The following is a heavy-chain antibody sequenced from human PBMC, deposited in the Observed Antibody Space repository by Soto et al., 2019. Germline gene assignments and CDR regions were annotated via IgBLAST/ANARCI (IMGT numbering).Heavy chain of an antibody. Sequence: QVQLVESGGGVVQPGRSLRLSCAVSGFTFRTYAMHWVRQAPGKGLEWVALISYDGSKTFYGDSVKGRFTISRDNSRNTINLQMNSLRPEDTAVYYCARVVYDMTRTGDYYGMNVWGQGTTVTVSS. V-gene: IGHV3-30-3*01. CDR1: GFTFRTYA. CDR3: ARVVYDMTRTGDYYGMNV. CDR2: ISYDGSKT. D-gene: IGHD5-12*01. J-gene: IGHJ6*02.